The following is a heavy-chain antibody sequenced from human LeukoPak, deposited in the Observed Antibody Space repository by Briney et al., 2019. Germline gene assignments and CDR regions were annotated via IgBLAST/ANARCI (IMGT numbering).Heavy chain of an antibody. CDR3: ARALRKAVAGTLYYFDY. V-gene: IGHV1-8*01. J-gene: IGHJ4*02. CDR2: MNPNSGNT. CDR1: GYTFTSYD. D-gene: IGHD6-19*01. Sequence: ASVKVSCKASGYTFTSYDINWVRQATGQGLEWMGWMNPNSGNTGYAQKFQGRVTMTRNTSISIAYMELSSLRSEDTAVYYCARALRKAVAGTLYYFDYWGQGTLVTVSS.